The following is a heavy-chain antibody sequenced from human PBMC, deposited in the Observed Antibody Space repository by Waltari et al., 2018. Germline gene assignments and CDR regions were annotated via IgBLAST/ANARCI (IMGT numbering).Heavy chain of an antibody. CDR1: GYTFTGYY. V-gene: IGHV1-2*04. J-gene: IGHJ4*02. CDR3: ARGTTYMDQYSNLSFDY. Sequence: QVQLVQSGAEVKKPGASVKVSCKASGYTFTGYYMHWVGKAPGQGLEWMGWINPNSGGTNYAQKFQGWVTMTRDTSISTAYMELSRLRSDDTAVYYCARGTTYMDQYSNLSFDYWGQGTLVTVSS. D-gene: IGHD6-6*01. CDR2: INPNSGGT.